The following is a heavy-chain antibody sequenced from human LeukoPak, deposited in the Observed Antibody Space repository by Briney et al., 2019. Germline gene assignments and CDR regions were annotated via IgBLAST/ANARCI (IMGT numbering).Heavy chain of an antibody. V-gene: IGHV4-59*01. Sequence: SETLSLTCTVSGGSISSYYWSWIRQPPGKGLEWIGYIYYSGSTNYNPSLKSRVTISVDTSKNQFSLKLSSVTAADTAVYYCARATYDILTGYYWFDPWGQGTLVTVPS. CDR3: ARATYDILTGYYWFDP. CDR1: GGSISSYY. CDR2: IYYSGST. J-gene: IGHJ5*02. D-gene: IGHD3-9*01.